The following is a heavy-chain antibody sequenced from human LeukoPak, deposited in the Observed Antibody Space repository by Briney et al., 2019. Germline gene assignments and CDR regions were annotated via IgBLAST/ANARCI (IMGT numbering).Heavy chain of an antibody. CDR2: IYHSGST. Sequence: PSETLSLTCAVSGGSISSSNWWSWVRQPPGKGLEWIGEIYHSGSTNYNPSLKSRVTISVDKSKNQFSLKLSSVTAADTAVYYCARDRQRGWLSYNYFDYWGQGTLVTVSS. V-gene: IGHV4-4*02. D-gene: IGHD3-22*01. CDR1: GGSISSSNW. CDR3: ARDRQRGWLSYNYFDY. J-gene: IGHJ4*02.